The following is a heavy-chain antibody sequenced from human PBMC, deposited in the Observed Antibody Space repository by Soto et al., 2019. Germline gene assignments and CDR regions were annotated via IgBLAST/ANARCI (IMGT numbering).Heavy chain of an antibody. Sequence: VGSLRLSCAASGFTFSSYAISWVRQAPGKGLEWVSAISGSGGSTYYADSVKGRFTISRDNSKNTLYLQMNSLRAEDTAVYYCAKVATSHYYGMDVWGQGNTVTVSS. CDR1: GFTFSSYA. D-gene: IGHD5-12*01. V-gene: IGHV3-23*01. CDR3: AKVATSHYYGMDV. CDR2: ISGSGGST. J-gene: IGHJ6*02.